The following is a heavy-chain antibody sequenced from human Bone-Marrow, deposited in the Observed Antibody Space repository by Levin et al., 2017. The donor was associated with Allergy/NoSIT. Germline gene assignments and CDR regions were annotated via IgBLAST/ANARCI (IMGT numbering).Heavy chain of an antibody. CDR3: ARDTETVLHYYGSGERAFDI. V-gene: IGHV4-59*01. J-gene: IGHJ3*02. Sequence: SQTLSLTCTVSGGSISSSYWSWIRQPPGKGLEWIGYIYYSGSTNYNPSLQSRVTISVDTSKNQFSLKLSSVTAADTAVYYCARDTETVLHYYGSGERAFDIWGQGTMVTVSS. D-gene: IGHD3-10*01. CDR1: GGSISSSY. CDR2: IYYSGST.